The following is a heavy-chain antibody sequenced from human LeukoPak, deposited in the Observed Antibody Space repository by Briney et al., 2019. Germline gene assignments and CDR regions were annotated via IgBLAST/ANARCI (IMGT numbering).Heavy chain of an antibody. CDR2: TYYRSKWYN. CDR3: ARISTAAAGPTDAVDI. J-gene: IGHJ3*02. D-gene: IGHD6-13*01. V-gene: IGHV6-1*01. Sequence: SQTLSLTCAISGDSVSSNSAAWTWIRQSPSRGLEWLGRTYYRSKWYNDYAVSVKSRVTINPDTSKNHFSLQLNSVTPEDTAVYYCARISTAAAGPTDAVDIWGQGTMVTVSS. CDR1: GDSVSSNSAA.